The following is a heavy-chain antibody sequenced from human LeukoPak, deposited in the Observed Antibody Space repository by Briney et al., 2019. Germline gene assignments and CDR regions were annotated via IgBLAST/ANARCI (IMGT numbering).Heavy chain of an antibody. CDR1: GYTFTSYA. V-gene: IGHV1-3*01. CDR2: INAGNGNT. CDR3: ARPLFPGIAVAGLS. D-gene: IGHD6-19*01. J-gene: IGHJ4*02. Sequence: ASVKVSCKASGYTFTSYAMHWVRQAPGQRLEWMGWINAGNGNTKYSQKFQGRVTITRDTSASTAYMELSSLRSDDTAVYYCARPLFPGIAVAGLSWGQGTLVTVSS.